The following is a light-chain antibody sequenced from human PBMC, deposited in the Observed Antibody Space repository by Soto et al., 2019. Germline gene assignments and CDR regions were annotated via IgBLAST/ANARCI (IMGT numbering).Light chain of an antibody. CDR2: EVN. J-gene: IGLJ3*02. CDR3: SSYAGTNNLGV. Sequence: QSALTQPPSASGSPGQSVTISCTGTSSDIGGYNFVSWYQQHPGKAPKLIIYEVNQRPSGVPDRFSGSKSGNTASLTVSGLQADDEGDYYCSSYAGTNNLGVFGGGTKVTVL. V-gene: IGLV2-8*01. CDR1: SSDIGGYNF.